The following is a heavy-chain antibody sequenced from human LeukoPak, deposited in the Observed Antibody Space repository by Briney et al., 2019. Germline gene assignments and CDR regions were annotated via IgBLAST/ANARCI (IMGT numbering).Heavy chain of an antibody. CDR2: ISGSGGST. Sequence: GGSLRLSCAASGFTFGSYAMSWVRRPPGKGLEWVSTISGSGGSTYYADSVKGRFTISRDNSKNTLYLQMNSLRAEDTAVYYCAKDLEGSSGWTPFDYWGQGTLVTVSS. D-gene: IGHD6-19*01. CDR1: GFTFGSYA. CDR3: AKDLEGSSGWTPFDY. V-gene: IGHV3-23*01. J-gene: IGHJ4*02.